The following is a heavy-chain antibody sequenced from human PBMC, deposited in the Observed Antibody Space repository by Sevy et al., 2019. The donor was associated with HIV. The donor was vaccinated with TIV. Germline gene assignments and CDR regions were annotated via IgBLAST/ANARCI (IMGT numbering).Heavy chain of an antibody. CDR1: GGSITSLY. Sequence: SETLSLTCTVSGGSITSLYWNWTRQPPGKGLEWIANIYYNGHINYNPSLKSRVTLSLDTSKNQFSLRLSSVTAADRAMYYCAGENAWGRGYSWGQGTLVTVSS. V-gene: IGHV4-59*08. CDR3: AGENAWGRGYS. CDR2: IYYNGHI. D-gene: IGHD1-26*01. J-gene: IGHJ4*02.